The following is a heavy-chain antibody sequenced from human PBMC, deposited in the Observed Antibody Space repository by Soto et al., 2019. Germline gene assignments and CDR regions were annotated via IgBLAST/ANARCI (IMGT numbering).Heavy chain of an antibody. Sequence: SLKLSCAASGFTFSDYYMSWIRQAPGKGLEWVSYISSSSSYTNYADSMKGRFTISRDNAKNSLYLQMNSLRAEDTAVYYCARTYSSSYGMDVWGQGTTVTVSS. J-gene: IGHJ6*02. V-gene: IGHV3-11*06. CDR3: ARTYSSSYGMDV. CDR2: ISSSSSYT. CDR1: GFTFSDYY. D-gene: IGHD6-13*01.